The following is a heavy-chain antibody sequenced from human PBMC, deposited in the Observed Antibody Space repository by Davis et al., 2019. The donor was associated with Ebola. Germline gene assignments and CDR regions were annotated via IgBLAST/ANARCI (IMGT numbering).Heavy chain of an antibody. CDR3: ARLCSGGSCYSDAFDI. CDR1: GYSFTSYW. D-gene: IGHD2-15*01. V-gene: IGHV5-51*01. J-gene: IGHJ3*02. CDR2: IYPGDSDT. Sequence: KVSCKGSGYSFTSYWIGWVRQMPGKGLEWMGIIYPGDSDTRYSPSFQGQVTISADKSISTAYLQWSSLKASDTAMYYCARLCSGGSCYSDAFDIWGQGTMVTVSS.